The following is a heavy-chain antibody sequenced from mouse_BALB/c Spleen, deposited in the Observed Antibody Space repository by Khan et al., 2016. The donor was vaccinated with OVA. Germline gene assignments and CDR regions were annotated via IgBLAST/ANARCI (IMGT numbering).Heavy chain of an antibody. V-gene: IGHV2-6-5*01. J-gene: IGHJ4*01. CDR2: IWAGGSK. CDR3: AKDPPYCGMDS. Sequence: QVQLKQSGPGLVAPSQSLSIPCTVSGFSLTDYAVSWIRQPPGKGLEWLGVIWAGGSKSYNSVLHSRVSISKDNSKSQVFLKVNRLQTDDTARYDCAKDPPYCGMDSWGQGTSVTVSS. CDR1: GFSLTDYA.